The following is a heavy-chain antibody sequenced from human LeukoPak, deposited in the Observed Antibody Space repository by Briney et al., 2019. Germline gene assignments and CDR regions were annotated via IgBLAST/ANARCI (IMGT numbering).Heavy chain of an antibody. CDR2: INPNSGGT. Sequence: ASVKVSCKASGYTFTGYYMHWVRQAPGQGLEWMGWINPNSGGTNYAQKFQGRVTMTRDTSISTAYMELSRLRPDDTAVYYCARDLLRIVGATTPTFDYWGQGTLVTVSS. CDR1: GYTFTGYY. J-gene: IGHJ4*02. CDR3: ARDLLRIVGATTPTFDY. V-gene: IGHV1-2*02. D-gene: IGHD1-26*01.